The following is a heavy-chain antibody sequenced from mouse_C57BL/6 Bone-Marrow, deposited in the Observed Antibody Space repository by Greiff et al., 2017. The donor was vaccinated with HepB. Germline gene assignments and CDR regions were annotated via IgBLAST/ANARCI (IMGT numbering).Heavy chain of an antibody. Sequence: EVQRVESGEGLVKPGGSLKLSCAASGFTFSSYAMSWVRQTPEKRLEWVAYISSGGDYIYYADTVKGRFTITRDNARNTLYLQMSMLKSEDTAMYYCTRDGFITTVRGVYAMDYWGQGTSVTVSS. D-gene: IGHD1-1*01. CDR3: TRDGFITTVRGVYAMDY. V-gene: IGHV5-9-1*02. J-gene: IGHJ4*01. CDR2: ISSGGDYI. CDR1: GFTFSSYA.